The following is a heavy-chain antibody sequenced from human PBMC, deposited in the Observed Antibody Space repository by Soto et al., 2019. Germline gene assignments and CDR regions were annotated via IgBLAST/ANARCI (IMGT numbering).Heavy chain of an antibody. J-gene: IGHJ4*02. CDR1: GGSFSGYY. V-gene: IGHV4-34*01. CDR2: INHSGST. CDR3: ARTRITIFGVVIKGDYFDY. D-gene: IGHD3-3*01. Sequence: SETLSLTCAVYGGSFSGYYWSWIRQPPGKGLEWIGEINHSGSTNYNPSLKSRVTISVDTSKNQFSLKLSSVTAADTAVYYCARTRITIFGVVIKGDYFDYWGQGSLVTVSS.